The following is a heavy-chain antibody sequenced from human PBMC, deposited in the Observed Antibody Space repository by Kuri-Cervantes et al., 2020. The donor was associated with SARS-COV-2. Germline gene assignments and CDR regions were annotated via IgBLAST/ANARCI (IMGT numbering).Heavy chain of an antibody. V-gene: IGHV3-9*01. Sequence: GGSLRLSCAASGFTFDDYGMHWVRQAPGKGLEWVSGISWNSGSIGYADSVKGRFTISRDNAKNSLYLQMNSLRAEDTAVYYCARDQYYYDSSGYYYGLDYYFDYWGQGTLVTVSS. J-gene: IGHJ4*02. D-gene: IGHD3-22*01. CDR1: GFTFDDYG. CDR3: ARDQYYYDSSGYYYGLDYYFDY. CDR2: ISWNSGSI.